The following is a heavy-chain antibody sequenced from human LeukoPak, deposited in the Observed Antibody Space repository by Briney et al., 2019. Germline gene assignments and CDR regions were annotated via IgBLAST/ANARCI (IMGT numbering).Heavy chain of an antibody. CDR3: AAPMVRGRGAFDI. Sequence: GGSLRLSCAASGFTFSSYGMHWVRQAPGKGLEWVAFIRYDGSNKYYADSVKGRFTISRDNSKNTLYLQMNSLRAEDTAVYYCAAPMVRGRGAFDIWGQGTMVTVSS. CDR1: GFTFSSYG. V-gene: IGHV3-30*02. D-gene: IGHD3-10*01. J-gene: IGHJ3*02. CDR2: IRYDGSNK.